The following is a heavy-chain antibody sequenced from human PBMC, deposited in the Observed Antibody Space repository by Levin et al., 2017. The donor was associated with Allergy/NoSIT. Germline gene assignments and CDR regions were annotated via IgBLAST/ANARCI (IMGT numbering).Heavy chain of an antibody. CDR3: TSTYYYDSSGYQLFDY. V-gene: IGHV3-15*01. D-gene: IGHD3-22*01. CDR2: IKSKTDGGTT. Sequence: GASVKVSCAASGFTFSNAWMSWVRQAPGKGLEWVGRIKSKTDGGTTDYAAPVKGRFTISRDDSKNTLYLQMNSLKTEDTAVYYCTSTYYYDSSGYQLFDYWGQGTLVTVSS. CDR1: GFTFSNAW. J-gene: IGHJ4*02.